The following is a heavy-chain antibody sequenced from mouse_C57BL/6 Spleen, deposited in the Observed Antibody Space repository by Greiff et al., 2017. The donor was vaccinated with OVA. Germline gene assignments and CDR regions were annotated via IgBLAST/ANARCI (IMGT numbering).Heavy chain of an antibody. CDR2: IDPENGDT. CDR1: GFNIKDDY. CDR3: TTNYYGSSSYYAMDY. Sequence: DVQLQESGAELVRPGASVKLSCTASGFNIKDDYMHWVKQRPEQGLEWIGWIDPENGDTEYASKFQGKATITADTSSNTAYLQLSSLTSEDTAVYYCTTNYYGSSSYYAMDYWGQGTSVTVSS. D-gene: IGHD1-1*01. V-gene: IGHV14-4*01. J-gene: IGHJ4*01.